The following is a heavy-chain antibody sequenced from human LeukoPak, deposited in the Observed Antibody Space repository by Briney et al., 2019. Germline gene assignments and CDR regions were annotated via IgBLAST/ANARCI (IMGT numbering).Heavy chain of an antibody. CDR2: INPSGGST. CDR1: GGTFSSYA. D-gene: IGHD3-22*01. Sequence: ASVKVSCKASGGTFSSYAISWVRQAPGQGLEWMGIINPSGGSTSYAQKFQGRVTMTRDTSTSTVYMELSSLRSEDTAVYYCARDYPGYDSSGYDYWGQGTLVTVSS. J-gene: IGHJ4*02. V-gene: IGHV1-46*01. CDR3: ARDYPGYDSSGYDY.